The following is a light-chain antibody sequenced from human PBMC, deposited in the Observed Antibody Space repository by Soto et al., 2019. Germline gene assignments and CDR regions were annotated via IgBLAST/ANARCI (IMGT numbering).Light chain of an antibody. V-gene: IGLV2-14*01. CDR3: SAYTPTTRL. CDR1: SSDIGSNNY. CDR2: EVS. Sequence: QSVLTQPASVSGSPGQSITISCTGTSSDIGSNNYVSWFQQLPGTAPTLLIYEVSNRPSGVSNHFSGSKSGNTASLTISGLLPEDEYEYYCSAYTPTTRLFGGGTKLTVL. J-gene: IGLJ3*02.